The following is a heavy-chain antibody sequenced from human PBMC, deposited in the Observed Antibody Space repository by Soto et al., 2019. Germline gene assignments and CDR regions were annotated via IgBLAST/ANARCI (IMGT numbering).Heavy chain of an antibody. D-gene: IGHD3-10*01. CDR1: GFTFSDYY. CDR3: ARDGSGSYYYGMDV. Sequence: QVQLVESGGGLVKPGGSLRLSCAASGFTFSDYYMSWIRQAPGKGLEWISYISSSTGYTNYADSVKGQFTISRDNAKNSLYLHMSSLRGDDTAVYYCARDGSGSYYYGMDVWGQGTTVTVSS. J-gene: IGHJ6*02. CDR2: ISSSTGYT. V-gene: IGHV3-11*05.